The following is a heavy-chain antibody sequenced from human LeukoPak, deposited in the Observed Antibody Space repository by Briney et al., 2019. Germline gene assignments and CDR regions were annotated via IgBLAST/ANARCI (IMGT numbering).Heavy chain of an antibody. CDR3: ARDRGSGYDPGYFDY. CDR2: IYSGDNT. CDR1: GFTVSRYY. V-gene: IGHV3-66*01. J-gene: IGHJ4*02. D-gene: IGHD5-12*01. Sequence: PGGSLRLSCAVSGFTVSRYYMSWVRQAPGKGLEWVSIIYSGDNTYYADSVMGRFTISRDNSKNTLFLQMNSLRAEDTAVYYCARDRGSGYDPGYFDYWGQGTLVTVSS.